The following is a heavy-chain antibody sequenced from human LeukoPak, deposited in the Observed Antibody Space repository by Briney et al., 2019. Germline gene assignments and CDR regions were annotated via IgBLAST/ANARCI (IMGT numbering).Heavy chain of an antibody. CDR3: AKDYRYSSGPNWFDP. J-gene: IGHJ5*02. D-gene: IGHD6-19*01. V-gene: IGHV3-33*06. CDR2: IWYDGSNK. Sequence: PGGSLRLSCAASGFTFSSYGMHWVRQAPGKGLEWVAVIWYDGSNKYYADSVKGRFTISRDNSKNTLYLQMNSLRAEDTAVYYCAKDYRYSSGPNWFDPWGQGTLVTVSS. CDR1: GFTFSSYG.